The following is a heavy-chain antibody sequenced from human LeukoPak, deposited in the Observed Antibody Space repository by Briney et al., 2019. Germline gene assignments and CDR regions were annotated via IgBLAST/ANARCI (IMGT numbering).Heavy chain of an antibody. CDR1: GFSLRTSGVG. Sequence: SGPTLVKPTQTLTLTFTFSGFSLRTSGVGVGWIRQPPGKALEWLSLIYWHDDKRYSPSLKSRLTITKDTSKNQVVLTMTNMDPVYTATYYCANRLAYYDFWSGYYKYYFDYWGQGTLVTVSS. CDR2: IYWHDDK. CDR3: ANRLAYYDFWSGYYKYYFDY. V-gene: IGHV2-5*01. D-gene: IGHD3-3*01. J-gene: IGHJ4*02.